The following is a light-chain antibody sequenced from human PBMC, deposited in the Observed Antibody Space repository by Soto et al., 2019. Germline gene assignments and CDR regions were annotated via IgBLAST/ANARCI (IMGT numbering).Light chain of an antibody. CDR3: AAWDDSLNGFV. J-gene: IGLJ1*01. V-gene: IGLV1-44*01. CDR2: SNN. Sequence: QSVLTQPPSASGTPGQRVTISCSGSSSNIGSNVVNWYQQVPGTAPRLLIHSNNPRPSGVPDRFSGSKSGTSASLALSGLHSEDEADYYCAAWDDSLNGFVFGTGTKLTVL. CDR1: SSNIGSNV.